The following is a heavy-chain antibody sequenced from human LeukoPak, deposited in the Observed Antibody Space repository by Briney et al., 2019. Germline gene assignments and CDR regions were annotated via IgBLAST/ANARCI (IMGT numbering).Heavy chain of an antibody. CDR1: GFTFSNYG. CDR3: ARTLKWELLITD. J-gene: IGHJ4*02. Sequence: GGSLRLSCAASGFTFSNYGMHWVRQAPGKGLEWMTTIWYDGNNKYYVDSVKGRFSISRDNSKNTLYLQMNSLRAEDTAVYYCARTLKWELLITDWGQGTLVTVSS. D-gene: IGHD1-26*01. CDR2: IWYDGNNK. V-gene: IGHV3-33*01.